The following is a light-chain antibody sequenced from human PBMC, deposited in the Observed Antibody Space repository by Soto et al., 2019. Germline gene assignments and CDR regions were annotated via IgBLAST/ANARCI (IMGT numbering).Light chain of an antibody. CDR2: VAS. V-gene: IGKV1-8*01. CDR1: QDIGCF. J-gene: IGKJ1*01. Sequence: AIRMTQSPSSLSAPTGDRATIACRASQDIGCFFAWYQLKAGKAPKLLIYVASALQTGVPSRFSGSGSGTDFTLPISRLPSEDSATYYCQQYYSYPRTFGQGTKVDLK. CDR3: QQYYSYPRT.